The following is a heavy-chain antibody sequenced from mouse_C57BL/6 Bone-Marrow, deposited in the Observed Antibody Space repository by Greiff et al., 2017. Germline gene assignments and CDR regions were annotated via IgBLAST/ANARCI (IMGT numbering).Heavy chain of an antibody. CDR3: ARSGDYRWFAY. J-gene: IGHJ3*01. CDR1: GYTFTNYW. D-gene: IGHD2-4*01. V-gene: IGHV1-63*01. Sequence: QVQLQQSGAELVRPGTSVKMSCKASGYTFTNYWIGWAKQRPGHGLEWIGDIYPGGGYTNYNEQFKGKATLTADKSSSTAYMQFSSLTSEDSAIYYCARSGDYRWFAYWGQGTLVTVSA. CDR2: IYPGGGYT.